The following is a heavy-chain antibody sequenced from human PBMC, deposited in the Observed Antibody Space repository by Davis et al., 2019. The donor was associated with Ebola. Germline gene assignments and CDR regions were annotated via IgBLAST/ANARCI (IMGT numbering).Heavy chain of an antibody. D-gene: IGHD3-3*01. CDR3: ARWNNYDFWSAYYGGGYYFDY. J-gene: IGHJ4*02. Sequence: GGSLRLSCAASGFTFSSYAMSWVRQAPGKGLEWVSAISGSGGSTYYADSMKGRFTISRDNSENTLHLQMNSLRAEDTAIYYCARWNNYDFWSAYYGGGYYFDYWGQGILVTVSS. CDR1: GFTFSSYA. V-gene: IGHV3-23*01. CDR2: ISGSGGST.